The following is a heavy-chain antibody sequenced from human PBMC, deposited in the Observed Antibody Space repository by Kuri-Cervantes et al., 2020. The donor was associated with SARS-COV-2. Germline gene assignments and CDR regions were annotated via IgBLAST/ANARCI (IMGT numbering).Heavy chain of an antibody. J-gene: IGHJ4*02. V-gene: IGHV4-34*01. Sequence: SETLSLTCAVYGGSFSGYYWSWIRQPPGKGLEWIGEINHSGSTNYNPSLKSRVTISVDTSKNQFSLKLSSVTAADTAVYYCARTLGEDIVVVPAATFDYWGQGTLVTVSS. CDR3: ARTLGEDIVVVPAATFDY. CDR1: GGSFSGYY. D-gene: IGHD2-2*01. CDR2: INHSGST.